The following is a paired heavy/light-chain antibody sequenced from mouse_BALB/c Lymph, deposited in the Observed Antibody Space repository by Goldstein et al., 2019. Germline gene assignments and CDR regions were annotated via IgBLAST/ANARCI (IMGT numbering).Heavy chain of an antibody. CDR3: AREVLDY. D-gene: IGHD2-14*01. Sequence: QVQLQQPGAELVKPGASVKLSCKASGYTFTSYWMHWVKQRPGQGLEWIGEIDPSDSYTNYNQKFKGKATLTVDKSSSTAYMQLSSLTSEDSAVYYCAREVLDYWGQGTTLTVSS. CDR2: IDPSDSYT. CDR1: GYTFTSYW. J-gene: IGHJ2*01. V-gene: IGHV1-69*02.
Light chain of an antibody. CDR1: QSLLDSDGKTY. CDR2: LVS. Sequence: DVVMTQTPLTLSVTIGQPASISCKSSQSLLDSDGKTYLNWLLQRPGQSPKRLIYLVSKLDSGVPDRFTGSGSGTDFTLKISRVEAEDLGVYYCWQGTHFPRTFGGGTKLEIK. V-gene: IGKV1-135*01. J-gene: IGKJ1*01. CDR3: WQGTHFPRT.